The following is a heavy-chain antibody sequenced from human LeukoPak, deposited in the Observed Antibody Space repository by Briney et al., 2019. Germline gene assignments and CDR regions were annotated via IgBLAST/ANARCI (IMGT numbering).Heavy chain of an antibody. D-gene: IGHD3-3*01. CDR2: IYYSGST. J-gene: IGHJ6*02. CDR3: ARGYDFWSGYGAKGYGMDV. V-gene: IGHV4-59*11. Sequence: SETLSLTCTVSGGSISGHYWSWIRQPPGRGLECIGHIYYSGSTNYNPSLKSRVTISVDTSKNQFSLKLSSVTAADTAVYYCARGYDFWSGYGAKGYGMDVWGQGTTVTVSS. CDR1: GGSISGHY.